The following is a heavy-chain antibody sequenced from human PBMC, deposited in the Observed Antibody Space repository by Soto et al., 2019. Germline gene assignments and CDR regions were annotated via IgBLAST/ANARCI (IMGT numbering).Heavy chain of an antibody. CDR3: SRVNYDFSMDV. CDR2: INAGNGNT. J-gene: IGHJ6*04. Sequence: ASVMVSCKASGYTFTSYAMHWVRQAPVQRLEWMGWINAGNGNTKYSQKFQGRVTITRDTSASTAYMVLSSLRSEDRGVYYCSRVNYDFSMDVWGEGTTVTVSS. CDR1: GYTFTSYA. D-gene: IGHD3-3*01. V-gene: IGHV1-3*01.